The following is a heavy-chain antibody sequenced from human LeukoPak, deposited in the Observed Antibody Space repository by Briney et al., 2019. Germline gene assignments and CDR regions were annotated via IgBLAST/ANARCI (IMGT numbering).Heavy chain of an antibody. Sequence: SVKVSCKASGGTFSSYAISWVRQAPGQGLEWMGRIIPILGIANYAQEFQGRVTITADKSTSTAYMELSSLRSEDTAVYYCARDASTMVRGVINAWVYWGQGTLVTVSS. J-gene: IGHJ4*02. CDR2: IIPILGIA. V-gene: IGHV1-69*04. CDR1: GGTFSSYA. CDR3: ARDASTMVRGVINAWVY. D-gene: IGHD3-10*01.